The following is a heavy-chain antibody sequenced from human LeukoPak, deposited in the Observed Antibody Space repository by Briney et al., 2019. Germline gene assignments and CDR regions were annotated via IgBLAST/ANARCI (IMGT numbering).Heavy chain of an antibody. CDR1: GFTFSSSA. J-gene: IGHJ4*02. CDR3: AKGRYCTNGVCYLDY. D-gene: IGHD2-8*01. V-gene: IGHV3-23*01. CDR2: ISGSGGST. Sequence: GGSLRLSCAASGFTFSSSAMSWVRQAPGKGLEWVSAISGSGGSTYYADSVKGRFTISRDNSKNTLYLQMNSLRAEDTAVYYCAKGRYCTNGVCYLDYWGQGTLVTVSS.